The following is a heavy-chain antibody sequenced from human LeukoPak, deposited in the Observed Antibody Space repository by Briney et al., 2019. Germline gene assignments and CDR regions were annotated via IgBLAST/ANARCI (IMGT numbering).Heavy chain of an antibody. CDR2: INPNSGGT. V-gene: IGHV1-2*02. CDR3: ARESPTGATLDAFDI. CDR1: GYTFTGYY. Sequence: ASVKVSCKASGYTFTGYYMDWVRQAPGQGLEWMGWINPNSGGTNYAQKFQGRVTMTRDTSSSTAYMELSRLRSDDTAVYYCARESPTGATLDAFDIWGQGTMVTVSS. J-gene: IGHJ3*02. D-gene: IGHD1-26*01.